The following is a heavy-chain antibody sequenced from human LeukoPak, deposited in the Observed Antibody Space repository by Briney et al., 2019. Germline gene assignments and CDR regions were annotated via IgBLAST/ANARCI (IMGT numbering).Heavy chain of an antibody. V-gene: IGHV1-18*04. Sequence: GASVTVSFTASGYTFTDYYMHWVRQAPGQGLEWMGWISGYNGYTHYAHNLQGRVTMTTDTSTSTAYMELRSLRSDDTAVYYCARDEARYSSGYYPNWFDPWGQGTLVTVSS. J-gene: IGHJ5*02. CDR3: ARDEARYSSGYYPNWFDP. D-gene: IGHD3-22*01. CDR2: ISGYNGYT. CDR1: GYTFTDYY.